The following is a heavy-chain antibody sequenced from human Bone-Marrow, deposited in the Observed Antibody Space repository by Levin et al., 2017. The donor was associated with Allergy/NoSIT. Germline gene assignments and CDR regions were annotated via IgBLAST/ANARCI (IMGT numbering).Heavy chain of an antibody. CDR2: INQDGSEK. J-gene: IGHJ4*02. CDR3: ARDKIVGATYFDY. D-gene: IGHD1-26*01. CDR1: GFTFGDYW. Sequence: GESLKISCAASGFTFGDYWMSWVRQAPGKGLEWVANINQDGSEKYYVDSVKGRFIISRENVKNSLYLQMNGLRAEDTAVYYCARDKIVGATYFDYWGQGTLVTASA. V-gene: IGHV3-7*01.